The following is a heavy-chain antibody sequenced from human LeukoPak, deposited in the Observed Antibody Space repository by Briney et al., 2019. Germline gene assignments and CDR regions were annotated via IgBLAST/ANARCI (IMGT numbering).Heavy chain of an antibody. J-gene: IGHJ4*02. V-gene: IGHV3-7*01. D-gene: IGHD5-12*01. CDR3: VRDGGVSGYDLLDY. CDR1: GFPFHNYW. Sequence: PGGSLRLSRAASGFPFHNYWMTWVRQAPGKGLEWVAQVNQDGSEAHYADSVKARFTISRGNAKSSVSLQMNSLRAEDTAVYYCVRDGGVSGYDLLDYWGQGTLVTVSS. CDR2: VNQDGSEA.